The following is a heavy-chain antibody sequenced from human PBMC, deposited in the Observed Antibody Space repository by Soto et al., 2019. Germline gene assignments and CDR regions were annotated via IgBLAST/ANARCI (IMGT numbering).Heavy chain of an antibody. Sequence: EVQLVESGGGLVQPGGSLRLSCAASGFTFSSYDMHWVRQATGKGLEWVSAIGTAGDTYYPGSVKGRFTISRENAKNPLYLQMNSLRAGDTAVYYCAREYCGGDCLLGMDVWGQGTTVTVSS. D-gene: IGHD2-21*02. V-gene: IGHV3-13*01. CDR2: IGTAGDT. CDR3: AREYCGGDCLLGMDV. J-gene: IGHJ6*02. CDR1: GFTFSSYD.